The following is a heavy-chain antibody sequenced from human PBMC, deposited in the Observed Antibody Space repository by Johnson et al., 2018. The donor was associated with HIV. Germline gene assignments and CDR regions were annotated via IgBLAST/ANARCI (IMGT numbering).Heavy chain of an antibody. CDR3: ASLGLYRLVKAPLGVVFDAFDI. CDR1: GFTFSSYA. CDR2: ISYDGSNK. V-gene: IGHV3-30*04. Sequence: VQLVESGGGVVQPGRSLRLSCAASGFTFSSYAMHWVRQAPGKGLEWVAVISYDGSNKYYADSVKGRFTISRDNSKNTLYLQMNSLKTEDTAVYYCASLGLYRLVKAPLGVVFDAFDIWGQGTMVTVSS. D-gene: IGHD2-2*01. J-gene: IGHJ3*02.